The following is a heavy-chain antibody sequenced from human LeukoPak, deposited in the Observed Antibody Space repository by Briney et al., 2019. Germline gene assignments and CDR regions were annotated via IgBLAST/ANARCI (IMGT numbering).Heavy chain of an antibody. J-gene: IGHJ4*02. V-gene: IGHV4-34*01. D-gene: IGHD6-19*01. Sequence: SETLSLTCAVYGGSFSGYYWSWIRQPPGKGLEWIGEINHSGGTNYNPSLKGRVTISVDTSKNQFSLKLSSVTAADTAVYYCARAGNMGSGWYRDYWGQGTLVTVSS. CDR1: GGSFSGYY. CDR2: INHSGGT. CDR3: ARAGNMGSGWYRDY.